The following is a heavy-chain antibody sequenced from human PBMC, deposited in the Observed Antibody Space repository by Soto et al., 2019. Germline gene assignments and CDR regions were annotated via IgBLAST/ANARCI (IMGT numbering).Heavy chain of an antibody. Sequence: SETLSLTCAVYGGSFSGYYWSWIRQPPGKGLEWIGEINHSGSTNYNPSLKSRVTISVDTSKNQFSLKRSSVTAADTAVYYCARSLKRPWFGELPGDYWGQGTLVTVSS. J-gene: IGHJ4*02. CDR1: GGSFSGYY. CDR3: ARSLKRPWFGELPGDY. D-gene: IGHD3-10*01. CDR2: INHSGST. V-gene: IGHV4-34*01.